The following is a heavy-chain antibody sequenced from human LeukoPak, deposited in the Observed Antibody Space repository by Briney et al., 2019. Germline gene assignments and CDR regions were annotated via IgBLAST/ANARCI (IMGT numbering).Heavy chain of an antibody. CDR1: GGSISNYY. Sequence: SETLSLTCTVPGGSISNYYWNWIRQPPGKELEWIGYIYYSGSTNYNPSLKSRVAISVDTSKEQFSLKVNSVTAADTAVYYCTRGAGWLIDYWGQGILVTVSS. V-gene: IGHV4-59*01. J-gene: IGHJ4*02. D-gene: IGHD3-16*01. CDR2: IYYSGST. CDR3: TRGAGWLIDY.